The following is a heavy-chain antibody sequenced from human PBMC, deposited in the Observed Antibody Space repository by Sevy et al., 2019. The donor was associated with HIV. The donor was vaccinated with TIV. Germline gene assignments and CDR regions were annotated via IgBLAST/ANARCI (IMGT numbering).Heavy chain of an antibody. Sequence: ASVKVSCKASGYTFTGYYMHWERQAPGLGLEWMGWINPNSGGTNYAQKFQGRVTMTRDTSISTAYMELSRLRSDDTAVYYCARVRIAAAGPHFDYWGQGTLVTVSS. CDR1: GYTFTGYY. CDR3: ARVRIAAAGPHFDY. V-gene: IGHV1-2*02. J-gene: IGHJ4*02. D-gene: IGHD6-13*01. CDR2: INPNSGGT.